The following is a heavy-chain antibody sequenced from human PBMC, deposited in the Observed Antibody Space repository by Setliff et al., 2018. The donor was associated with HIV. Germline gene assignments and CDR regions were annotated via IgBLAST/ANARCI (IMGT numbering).Heavy chain of an antibody. Sequence: SVKVSCKASGGTFSSYAINWVRQAPGQGLEWMGRIIFIFGTANYAQKFRGRVTITADKSTSTAYMELSSLRSEDTAVYYCARERIGYFDFWGQGTLVTVSS. CDR2: IIFIFGTA. V-gene: IGHV1-69*06. J-gene: IGHJ4*02. D-gene: IGHD2-15*01. CDR1: GGTFSSYA. CDR3: ARERIGYFDF.